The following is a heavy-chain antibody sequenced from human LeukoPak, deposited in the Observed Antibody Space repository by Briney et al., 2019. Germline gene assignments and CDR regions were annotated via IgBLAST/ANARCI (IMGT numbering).Heavy chain of an antibody. Sequence: GESLKVSCKGSGYTFTSYWIGWVRQMPGKGLEWMGIIYPGDSDTRYSPSFQGQVTISVGKSISTAYLQWSSLKASDTAMYYCAREWGYCSDGSCYSSHYFDYWGQGTLVTVSS. V-gene: IGHV5-51*01. CDR2: IYPGDSDT. J-gene: IGHJ4*02. D-gene: IGHD2-15*01. CDR1: GYTFTSYW. CDR3: AREWGYCSDGSCYSSHYFDY.